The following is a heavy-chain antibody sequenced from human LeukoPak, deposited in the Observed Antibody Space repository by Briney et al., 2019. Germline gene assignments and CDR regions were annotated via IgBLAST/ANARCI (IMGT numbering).Heavy chain of an antibody. D-gene: IGHD5-18*01. CDR3: ALGKRYSYGYGSFDY. V-gene: IGHV3-30*04. CDR2: ISYDGSNK. Sequence: GGSLRLSCAASGFTFSSYAMHWVRQAPGKGLEWVAVISYDGSNKYYADSVKGRFTISRDNSKNTLYLQMNSLRAEDTAVYYCALGKRYSYGYGSFDYWGQGTLVTVSS. CDR1: GFTFSSYA. J-gene: IGHJ4*02.